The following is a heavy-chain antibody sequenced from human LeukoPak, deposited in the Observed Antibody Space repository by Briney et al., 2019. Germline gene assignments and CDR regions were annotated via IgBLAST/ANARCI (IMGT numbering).Heavy chain of an antibody. D-gene: IGHD3-10*01. J-gene: IGHJ6*03. V-gene: IGHV4-59*01. CDR3: ARGFPLWSNRFYYYYYYMDV. Sequence: PSETLSLTCTVSGGSISNYYWSWIRQPPGKGLEWIGYIYSSGRTNYNPSLKSRVTISVDTSKNQFSLKLSYVTAADTAVYYCARGFPLWSNRFYYYYYYMDVWGKGTTVTVSS. CDR2: IYSSGRT. CDR1: GGSISNYY.